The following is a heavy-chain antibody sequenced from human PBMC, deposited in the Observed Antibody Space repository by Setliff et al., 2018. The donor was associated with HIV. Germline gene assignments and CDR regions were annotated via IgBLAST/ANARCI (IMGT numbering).Heavy chain of an antibody. J-gene: IGHJ4*02. Sequence: GASVKVSCKASGYTFTSYDINWVRQAPGQGLEWMGWVDPKSGDSNYAPRFEDRVTMTRDSSISTVYVELNRLRSDDTAVYYCARSDDLDAALVPWGQGSLVTVSS. CDR3: ARSDDLDAALVP. CDR2: VDPKSGDS. V-gene: IGHV1-2*02. CDR1: GYTFTSYD. D-gene: IGHD5-18*01.